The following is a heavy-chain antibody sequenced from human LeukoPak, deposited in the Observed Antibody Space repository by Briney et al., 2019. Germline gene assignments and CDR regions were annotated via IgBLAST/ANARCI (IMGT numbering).Heavy chain of an antibody. CDR2: IYYSGST. Sequence: SETLSLTCTVSGGSISSSSYYWGWIRQPPGKGLEWIGSIYYSGSTYYNPSLKSRVTISVDTSKTQFSMKLRSVTAADTAVYYCARSLRLFDYWGQGTLVTVSS. CDR1: GGSISSSSYY. CDR3: ARSLRLFDY. J-gene: IGHJ4*02. V-gene: IGHV4-39*01. D-gene: IGHD4-17*01.